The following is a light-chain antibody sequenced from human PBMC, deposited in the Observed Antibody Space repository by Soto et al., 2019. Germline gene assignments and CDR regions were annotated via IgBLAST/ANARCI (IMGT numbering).Light chain of an antibody. J-gene: IGLJ2*01. CDR3: CSYAGSYSVL. CDR2: DVS. V-gene: IGLV2-11*01. CDR1: SSDVGGYNY. Sequence: QPVLTQPRSVSGSPGQSVTISCTGTSSDVGGYNYVSWYQQHPGKAPKLMIYDVSKRPSGVPDRFSGSKSGNTASLTISGLQGEDEADYYCCSYAGSYSVLFGGGTKLTVL.